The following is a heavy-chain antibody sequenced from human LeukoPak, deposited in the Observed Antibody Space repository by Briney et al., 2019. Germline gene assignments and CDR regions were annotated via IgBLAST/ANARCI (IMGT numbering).Heavy chain of an antibody. D-gene: IGHD3-22*01. CDR3: AKSGSYYYDSSAYYAY. J-gene: IGHJ4*02. CDR1: GFTFSNYA. Sequence: PGGSLRLSCAASGFTFSNYAMSWVRQAPGRGLEWVSVISGSGGSTYYADSVKGRFTVSRDNPKNTLYLKMNSLRAEDTAVYYCAKSGSYYYDSSAYYAYWGQGTLVTVSS. CDR2: ISGSGGST. V-gene: IGHV3-23*01.